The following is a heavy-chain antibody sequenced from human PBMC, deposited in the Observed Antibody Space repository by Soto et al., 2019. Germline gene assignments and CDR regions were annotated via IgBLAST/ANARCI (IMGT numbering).Heavy chain of an antibody. J-gene: IGHJ3*02. CDR2: ISDYNGNT. V-gene: IGHV1-18*01. CDR3: ARADHVVVCDAFDI. D-gene: IGHD2-15*01. CDR1: GYTFTSYG. Sequence: ASVKVSCKASGYTFTSYGISWVRQAPGQGLEWMGWISDYNGNTNYAQKLQGRVTMTTDTSTSTAYMELRSLRSDDTAVYYCARADHVVVCDAFDIWGQGTRVTVAS.